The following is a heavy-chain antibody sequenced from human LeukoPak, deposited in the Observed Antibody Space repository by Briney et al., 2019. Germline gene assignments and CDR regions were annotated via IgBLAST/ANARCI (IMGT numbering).Heavy chain of an antibody. CDR3: ARINAPVATFDY. J-gene: IGHJ4*02. CDR2: ITHSGNT. CDR1: GFFISSTYY. Sequence: SETLSLTCAVSGFFISSTYYGAWIRQTPGKGLEWIATITHSGNTYYISSLESRLTISLDTSKRRFSLRLTSVTAADTAVYYCARINAPVATFDYWGLGTLVAVSS. V-gene: IGHV4-38-2*01. D-gene: IGHD2-21*01.